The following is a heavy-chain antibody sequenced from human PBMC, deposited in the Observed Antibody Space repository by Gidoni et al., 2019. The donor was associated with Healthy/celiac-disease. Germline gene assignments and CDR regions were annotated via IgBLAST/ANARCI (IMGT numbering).Heavy chain of an antibody. CDR3: ASWVGAYDY. CDR2: IDHSGGT. CDR1: GYSISSGYY. Sequence: QVQLQESGPGLVQPSATLSLTCTVSGYSISSGYYWGWLRQPPGKGLEWIGSIDHSGGTYYNPSLKSRVTISVDTSKNQFSLKLSSVTAADTAVYYCASWVGAYDYWGQGTLVTVSS. D-gene: IGHD1-26*01. J-gene: IGHJ4*02. V-gene: IGHV4-38-2*02.